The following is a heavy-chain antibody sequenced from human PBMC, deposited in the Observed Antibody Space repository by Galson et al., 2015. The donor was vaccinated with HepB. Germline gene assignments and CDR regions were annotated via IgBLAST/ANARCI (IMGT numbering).Heavy chain of an antibody. Sequence: SLRLSCAASGVTLSSYTMNWVRQTPGKELQWISYISTNGATIHYADSVKSRFTIARDNAKKKMWLQMDSLRAEDTAVYYCATTKFGSGAYWTFDIWGQGTLVTVSS. CDR1: GVTLSSYT. J-gene: IGHJ3*02. D-gene: IGHD4/OR15-4a*01. V-gene: IGHV3-48*03. CDR3: ATTKFGSGAYWTFDI. CDR2: ISTNGATI.